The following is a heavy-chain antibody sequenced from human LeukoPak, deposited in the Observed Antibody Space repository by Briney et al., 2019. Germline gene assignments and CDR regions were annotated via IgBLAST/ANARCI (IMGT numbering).Heavy chain of an antibody. V-gene: IGHV3-7*03. Sequence: PGGSLRLSCAASGFTFSSYWMNWVRQAPGKGLEWVANINQDGSEKYYVDSVKGRFTISRDNAKNSLYLQMNSLRVEDTAVYFCARQGRSWDYWGQGTLVTVSS. CDR1: GFTFSSYW. J-gene: IGHJ4*02. D-gene: IGHD3-3*01. CDR3: ARQGRSWDY. CDR2: INQDGSEK.